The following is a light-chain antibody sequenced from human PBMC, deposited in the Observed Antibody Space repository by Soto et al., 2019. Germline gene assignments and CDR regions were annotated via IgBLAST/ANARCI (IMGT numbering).Light chain of an antibody. CDR3: QQYHTDWT. CDR1: QSLNSR. J-gene: IGKJ1*01. Sequence: DIPLTQSPSTLSASVGDRVTLTCRAAQSLNSRLAWYQHRPGKAPKLLIFAASTLVRGVPSRFSGRGSGTEFTLTISSLQADDYATFYCQQYHTDWTFGQGTKVDIK. V-gene: IGKV1-5*01. CDR2: AAS.